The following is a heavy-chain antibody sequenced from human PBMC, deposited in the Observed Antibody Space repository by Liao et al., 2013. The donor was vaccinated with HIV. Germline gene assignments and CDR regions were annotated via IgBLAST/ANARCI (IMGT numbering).Heavy chain of an antibody. D-gene: IGHD3-3*01. CDR3: ARDLVYDFWSGYYLDY. J-gene: IGHJ4*02. Sequence: QLQLQESGSGLVKPSQTLSLTCAVSDDSINSERYSWSWIRQPPGKGLEWIGYVYHSGKTEYSPSLESRVTISVDKSKNQFSLKLSSVTAADTAVYYCARDLVYDFWSGYYLDYWGQGTLVTVSS. V-gene: IGHV4-30-2*01. CDR1: DDSINSERYS. CDR2: VYHSGKT.